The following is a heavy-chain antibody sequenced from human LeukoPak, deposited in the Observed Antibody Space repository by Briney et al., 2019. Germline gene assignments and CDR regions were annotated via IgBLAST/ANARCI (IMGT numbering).Heavy chain of an antibody. CDR3: ARFRGCSSGWSNWFDP. CDR1: GFTVSGNY. Sequence: GGSLRLSCAASGFTVSGNYMSWVRQAPGKGLEWVSVIYSGGDTYYADSVKGRFTISRDNSKNTLYLQMNSLRAEDTAVYYCARFRGCSSGWSNWFDPWGQGTLVTVSS. V-gene: IGHV3-66*01. CDR2: IYSGGDT. J-gene: IGHJ5*02. D-gene: IGHD6-19*01.